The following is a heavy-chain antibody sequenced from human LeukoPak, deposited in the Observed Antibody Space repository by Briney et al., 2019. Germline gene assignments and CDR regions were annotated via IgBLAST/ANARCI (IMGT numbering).Heavy chain of an antibody. J-gene: IGHJ4*02. D-gene: IGHD4-11*01. CDR1: GFNFNDAW. Sequence: GGSLRLSCEGSGFNFNDAWMSWIRQAPGKGLEWVGRVRTTAEGETTDYGAPVGGRFIISRDDSKSMVYLQMNRLETEDTAIYYCTAGLGKTDDDSWGQGTLVTVSS. CDR3: TAGLGKTDDDS. V-gene: IGHV3-15*01. CDR2: VRTTAEGETT.